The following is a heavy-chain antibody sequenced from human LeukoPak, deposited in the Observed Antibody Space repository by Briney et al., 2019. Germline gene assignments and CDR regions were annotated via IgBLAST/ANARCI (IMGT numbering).Heavy chain of an antibody. J-gene: IGHJ4*02. D-gene: IGHD6-6*01. CDR1: GFSFGSYP. Sequence: GGSLRLSCVVSGFSFGSYPMSWVRQAPGKGLEWVSVISETGAVAHYADSMKGRFNISRGNIKNTLNLQMNSLGAEDTAIYYCARGFSHYLGSSDYWGQGTLVTVSS. V-gene: IGHV3-23*01. CDR2: ISETGAVA. CDR3: ARGFSHYLGSSDY.